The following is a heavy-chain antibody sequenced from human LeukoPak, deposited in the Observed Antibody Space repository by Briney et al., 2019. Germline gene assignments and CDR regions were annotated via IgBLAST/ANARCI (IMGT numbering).Heavy chain of an antibody. CDR1: GFTFSDYY. Sequence: GGSLRLSCAASGFTFSDYYMSWIRQAPGKGLEWVSYISSSGSTIYYADSVKGRFTISRDNAKNSLYLQMNSLRAEDTAVYYCARAGVGATTPRTANWFDPWGQGTLVTVSS. CDR2: ISSSGSTI. J-gene: IGHJ5*02. CDR3: ARAGVGATTPRTANWFDP. V-gene: IGHV3-11*01. D-gene: IGHD1-26*01.